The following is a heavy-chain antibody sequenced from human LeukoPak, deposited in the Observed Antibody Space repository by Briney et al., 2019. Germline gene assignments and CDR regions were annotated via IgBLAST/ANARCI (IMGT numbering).Heavy chain of an antibody. Sequence: GGSLRLSCAASGFTFDDYGMSWVRQAPGEGLVWVSGINWNGGSTGYADSVKGRFTISRDNAKNSLYLQMSSLRAEDTALYYCARDGQFGVYSGSYYYFDYWGQGTLVTVSS. CDR2: INWNGGST. CDR1: GFTFDDYG. J-gene: IGHJ4*02. D-gene: IGHD1-26*01. V-gene: IGHV3-20*04. CDR3: ARDGQFGVYSGSYYYFDY.